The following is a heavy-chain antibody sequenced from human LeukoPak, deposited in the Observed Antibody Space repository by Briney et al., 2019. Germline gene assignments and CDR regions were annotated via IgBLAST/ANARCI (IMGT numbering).Heavy chain of an antibody. J-gene: IGHJ3*02. CDR1: GGFISSYY. CDR3: ARDTYYYDSSGYYCAFDI. V-gene: IGHV4-59*01. CDR2: IYYSGST. D-gene: IGHD3-22*01. Sequence: SETLSLTCTVSGGFISSYYWSWIRQPPGKGLEWIGNIYYSGSTNYNPSLKSRVTISVDTSKNQFSLKLSSVTAADTAVYYCARDTYYYDSSGYYCAFDIWGQGTMVTVSS.